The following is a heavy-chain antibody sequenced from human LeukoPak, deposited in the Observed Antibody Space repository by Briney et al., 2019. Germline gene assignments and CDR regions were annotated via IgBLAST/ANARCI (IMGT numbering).Heavy chain of an antibody. CDR3: ARDYWEIAAAGYYFDY. CDR1: GGSISSYY. Sequence: SETLSLTCTVSGGSISSYYWSWIRQPAGKGLEWIGRIYTSGSTNYNPSLKSRVTMSVDTSKNQCTLKLSSVTAADTAVYYCARDYWEIAAAGYYFDYWGQGTLVTVSS. V-gene: IGHV4-4*07. J-gene: IGHJ4*02. D-gene: IGHD6-13*01. CDR2: IYTSGST.